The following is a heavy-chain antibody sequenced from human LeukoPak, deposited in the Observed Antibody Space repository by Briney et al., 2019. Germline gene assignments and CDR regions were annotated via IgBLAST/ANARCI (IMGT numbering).Heavy chain of an antibody. CDR2: ITGSGDST. V-gene: IGHV3-23*01. CDR3: ARRLVGATGFDC. D-gene: IGHD1-26*01. J-gene: IGHJ4*02. Sequence: PGESLRLSCGASGFTFSSYAMSWVRQAPGKGLEWVSAITGSGDSTYHADSVKGRFTISRDNSKNTLYLQMNSLRAEDTAIYYCARRLVGATGFDCWGQGTLVTVSS. CDR1: GFTFSSYA.